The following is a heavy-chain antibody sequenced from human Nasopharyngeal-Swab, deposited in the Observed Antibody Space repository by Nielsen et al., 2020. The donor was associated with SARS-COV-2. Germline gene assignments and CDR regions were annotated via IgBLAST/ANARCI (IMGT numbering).Heavy chain of an antibody. V-gene: IGHV2-5*02. CDR2: LYWDDDK. CDR3: AHSSTMIVVADNWFDP. D-gene: IGHD3-22*01. J-gene: IGHJ5*02. CDR1: GFSLSTSGVG. Sequence: SGPTLVQPTQTLTLTCTFSGFSLSTSGVGVGWTRQPPGQALEWLALLYWDDDKRYSPSLKSRLTITKDTSKNQVVLTMTNMDPVDTATYYCAHSSTMIVVADNWFDPWGQGTLVTVSS.